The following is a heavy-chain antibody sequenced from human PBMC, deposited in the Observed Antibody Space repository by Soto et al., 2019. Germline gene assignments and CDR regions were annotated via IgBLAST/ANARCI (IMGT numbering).Heavy chain of an antibody. J-gene: IGHJ5*02. CDR3: ARDQGYCTNGVCYKSPNWLDP. CDR2: INPNSGGT. CDR1: GYTFTVYF. Sequence: ASVKVSCKTSGYTFTVYFRHWGRQAPGQGLEWMGWINPNSGGTNYAQKFQGWVTMTRDTSISTAYMELSRLRSDDTAVYYCARDQGYCTNGVCYKSPNWLDPWGQGTLVTVSS. D-gene: IGHD2-8*01. V-gene: IGHV1-2*04.